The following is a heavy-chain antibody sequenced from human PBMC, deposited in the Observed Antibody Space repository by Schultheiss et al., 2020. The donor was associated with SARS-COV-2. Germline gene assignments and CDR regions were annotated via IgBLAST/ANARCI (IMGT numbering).Heavy chain of an antibody. Sequence: SETLSLTCAVYGGSFSGYYWSWIRQPPGKGLEWIGEINHSGSTNYNPSLKSRVTISVDTSKNQFSLKLSSVTAADTAVYYCARGPIAVAGTGPPGWGQGTTVTVSS. D-gene: IGHD6-19*01. CDR3: ARGPIAVAGTGPPG. CDR1: GGSFSGYY. V-gene: IGHV4-34*01. CDR2: INHSGST. J-gene: IGHJ6*02.